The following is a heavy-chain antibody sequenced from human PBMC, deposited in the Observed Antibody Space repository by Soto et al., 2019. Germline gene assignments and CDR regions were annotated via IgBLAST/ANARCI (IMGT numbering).Heavy chain of an antibody. CDR3: AREYTAWPLAYGLDV. J-gene: IGHJ6*02. CDR2: ISSRSDI. D-gene: IGHD2-2*02. CDR1: GFTFSTYS. V-gene: IGHV3-21*01. Sequence: VVSLRLSCVGSGFTFSTYSINWARQAPGKGLEWVSSISSRSDIYYADSVKGRFTISRDNAKNSVSLQMNSLRAEDTAVYYCAREYTAWPLAYGLDVWGQGTTVTAP.